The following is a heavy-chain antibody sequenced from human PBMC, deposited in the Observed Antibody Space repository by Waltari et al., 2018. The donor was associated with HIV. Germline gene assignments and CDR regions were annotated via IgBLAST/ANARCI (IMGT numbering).Heavy chain of an antibody. Sequence: QVQLAQSVATGKKPGASVQVSCKASGYNFPSSEHNWVRQAPGQGLEWMGWMNPNSGNTGYAQKFQGRVTMTRNTSISTAYMELSSLRSEDTAVYYCARGYVGSSGWKPVDYWGQGTLVTVSS. CDR1: GYNFPSSE. V-gene: IGHV1-8*01. J-gene: IGHJ4*02. CDR3: ARGYVGSSGWKPVDY. CDR2: MNPNSGNT. D-gene: IGHD6-19*01.